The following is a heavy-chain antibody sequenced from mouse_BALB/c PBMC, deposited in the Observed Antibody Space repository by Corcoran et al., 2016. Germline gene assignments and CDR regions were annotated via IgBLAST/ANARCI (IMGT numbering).Heavy chain of an antibody. CDR3: ARDGNYGWFAY. V-gene: IGHV1-39*01. CDR1: GYSFTDYI. J-gene: IGHJ3*01. CDR2: INPYYGST. Sequence: EIQLQQTGPELVKPGASVKISCKASGYSFTDYIMLWVKQSHGKGLEWIGNINPYYGSTSYNLKFKGKATLTVDKSSSTAYMQLNSLTSEDSAVYYCARDGNYGWFAYWGQGTLVTVSA. D-gene: IGHD2-1*01.